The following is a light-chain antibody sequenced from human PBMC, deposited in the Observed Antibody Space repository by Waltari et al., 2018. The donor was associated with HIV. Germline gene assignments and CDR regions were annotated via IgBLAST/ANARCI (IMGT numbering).Light chain of an antibody. Sequence: DTQMTQSPSSLSASIGDRITITCRASQNIYKFLSGYQQKSGKAPNLLIYDASSLQSGVPSRFSGSGSGTEFTLTISSLQVEDFATYYCLQSFTAPLTFGPGTKLDIK. CDR1: QNIYKF. V-gene: IGKV1-39*01. CDR3: LQSFTAPLT. CDR2: DAS. J-gene: IGKJ3*01.